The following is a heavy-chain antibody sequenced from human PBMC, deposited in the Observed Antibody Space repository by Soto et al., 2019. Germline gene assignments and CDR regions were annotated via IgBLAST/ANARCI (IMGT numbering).Heavy chain of an antibody. CDR1: GGSISSSSYY. V-gene: IGHV4-39*01. CDR2: IYYSGST. D-gene: IGHD5-12*01. J-gene: IGHJ5*02. Sequence: PSETLSLTCTVSGGSISSSSYYWGWIRQPPGKGLEWIGSIYYSGSTYYNPSLKSRVTISVDTSKNQFSLKLSSVTAADTAVYYCARYSSWVRGSWFDPWGQGTLVTVSS. CDR3: ARYSSWVRGSWFDP.